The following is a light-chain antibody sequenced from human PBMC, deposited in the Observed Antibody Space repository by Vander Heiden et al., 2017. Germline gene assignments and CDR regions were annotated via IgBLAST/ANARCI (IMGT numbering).Light chain of an antibody. CDR3: QQRSNWPPLFT. V-gene: IGKV3-11*01. Sequence: EIVFTQSPATLSLSPGERATLSCRASQSVSSYLAWYQQKPGQAPRLLIYDASNRATGIPARFSGSGSGTDFALTISSLGPEDFAVYYCQQRSNWPPLFTFGPGTKVDIK. CDR1: QSVSSY. CDR2: DAS. J-gene: IGKJ3*01.